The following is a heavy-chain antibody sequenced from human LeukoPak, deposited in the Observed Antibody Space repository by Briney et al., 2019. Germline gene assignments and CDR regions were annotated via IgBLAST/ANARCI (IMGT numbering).Heavy chain of an antibody. CDR3: ARGRGGSSWLGY. Sequence: PSQTLSLTCTVSGGSISSGGYYWSWIRQHPGKGLEWIGYIYYSGSTNYNPSLKSRVTISVDTSKNQFSLKLSSVTAADTAVYYCARGRGGSSWLGYWGQGTLVTVSS. CDR1: GGSISSGGYY. D-gene: IGHD6-13*01. CDR2: IYYSGST. J-gene: IGHJ4*02. V-gene: IGHV4-31*03.